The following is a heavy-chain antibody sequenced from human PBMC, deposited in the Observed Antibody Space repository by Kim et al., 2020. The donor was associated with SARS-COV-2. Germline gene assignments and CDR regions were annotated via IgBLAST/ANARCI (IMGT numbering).Heavy chain of an antibody. J-gene: IGHJ6*03. CDR2: IIPILGIA. CDR3: ARGGAGYSSSWGSLYYYYMDV. CDR1: GGTFSSYA. Sequence: SVKVSCKASGGTFSSYAISWVRQAPGQGLEWMGRIIPILGIANYAQKFQGRVTITADKSTSTAYMELSSLRSEDTAVYYCARGGAGYSSSWGSLYYYYMDVWGKGTTVTVSS. D-gene: IGHD6-13*01. V-gene: IGHV1-69*04.